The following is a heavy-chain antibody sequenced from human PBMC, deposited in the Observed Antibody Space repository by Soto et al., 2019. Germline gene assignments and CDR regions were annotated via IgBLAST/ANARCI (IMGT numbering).Heavy chain of an antibody. D-gene: IGHD5-18*01. CDR1: GGSISSGDYY. V-gene: IGHV4-30-4*01. CDR2: IYYSGST. CDR3: ARAWGYSYGNDY. J-gene: IGHJ4*02. Sequence: KPSETLSLTCTVSGGSISSGDYYWSWIRQPPGKGLEWIGYIYYSGSTYYNPSLKSRVTISVDTSKNQFSLKLSSVTAADTAVYYCARAWGYSYGNDYWGQGTLVTVSS.